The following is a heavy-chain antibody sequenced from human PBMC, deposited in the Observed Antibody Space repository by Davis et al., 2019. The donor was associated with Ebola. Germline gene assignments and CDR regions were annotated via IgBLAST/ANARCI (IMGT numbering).Heavy chain of an antibody. V-gene: IGHV1-3*04. CDR2: INTGNGDI. CDR1: GFILTNYA. Sequence: ASVKVSCKASGFILTNYAIHWVRQAPGQGLEWMAWINTGNGDIKYSQKFQGRITITRDTSASTAYMELNSLRSDDTAVYFCARLADSSSWYPTDYWGQGTLVTISS. CDR3: ARLADSSSWYPTDY. J-gene: IGHJ4*02. D-gene: IGHD6-13*01.